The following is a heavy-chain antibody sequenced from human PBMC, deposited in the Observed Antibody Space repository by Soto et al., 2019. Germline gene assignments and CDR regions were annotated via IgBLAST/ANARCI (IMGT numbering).Heavy chain of an antibody. J-gene: IGHJ3*01. CDR1: GYTFTAYN. CDR3: AITYFYDRTGSDDPFDV. Sequence: ASVKVSCKXSGYTFTAYNVHWLRQAPGQGLEWMGWLNTNTGGAIYAQKFKGRVSMTRDTSITTAYMELGRLTSDDTAAYYCAITYFYDRTGSDDPFDVWGQGTMVTVSS. D-gene: IGHD3-9*01. V-gene: IGHV1-2*02. CDR2: LNTNTGGA.